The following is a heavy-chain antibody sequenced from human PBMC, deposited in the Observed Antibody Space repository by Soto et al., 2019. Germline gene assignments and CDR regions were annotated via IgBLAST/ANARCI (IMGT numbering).Heavy chain of an antibody. Sequence: WGSLLLSCAASGLTFSVYSMTWVRQAPGKGLEWLSYISSSGSTTYYADSVNGRFTISRDNARNALFLQMSSLRDEDTAVYYCARGIGKPYFDSWGQGAMFTVSS. V-gene: IGHV3-48*02. CDR3: ARGIGKPYFDS. CDR1: GLTFSVYS. J-gene: IGHJ4*02. D-gene: IGHD1-1*01. CDR2: ISSSGSTT.